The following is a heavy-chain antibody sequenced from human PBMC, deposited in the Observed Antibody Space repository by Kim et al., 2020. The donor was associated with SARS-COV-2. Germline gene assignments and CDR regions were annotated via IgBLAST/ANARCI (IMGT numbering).Heavy chain of an antibody. CDR3: ARVGRQLMYY. J-gene: IGHJ4*02. V-gene: IGHV3-48*03. D-gene: IGHD6-13*01. CDR2: NI. Sequence: NIYYADAVKGRFTISRDNAKNSLYLQMNSLRAEDTAVYYCARVGRQLMYYWGQGTLVTVSS.